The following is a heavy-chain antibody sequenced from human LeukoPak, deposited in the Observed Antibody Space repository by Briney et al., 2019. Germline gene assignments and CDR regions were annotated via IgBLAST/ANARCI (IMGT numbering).Heavy chain of an antibody. Sequence: ALVKVSCKASGYTFTSYDINWVRQATGQGLEWMGWMNPNSGNTGYAQKFQGRVTMTRNTSISTAYMELSSLRAEDTAVYYCAKGEGGSPPDAFDIWGQGTMVTVSS. V-gene: IGHV1-8*01. D-gene: IGHD2-15*01. CDR1: GYTFTSYD. CDR3: AKGEGGSPPDAFDI. J-gene: IGHJ3*02. CDR2: MNPNSGNT.